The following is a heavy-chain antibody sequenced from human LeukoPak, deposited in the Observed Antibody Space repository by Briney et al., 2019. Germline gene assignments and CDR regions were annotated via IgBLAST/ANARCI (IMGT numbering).Heavy chain of an antibody. V-gene: IGHV1-69*06. CDR2: TIPIFGTA. Sequence: GASVKVSCKASGATFSSYAISWVRQAPGQGLEWMGGTIPIFGTANYAQKFQGRVTITADKSTSTAYMELSSLRPEDTAVYYCASEYGSGSYYNAAFDIWGQGTMVTVSS. CDR3: ASEYGSGSYYNAAFDI. D-gene: IGHD3-10*01. J-gene: IGHJ3*02. CDR1: GATFSSYA.